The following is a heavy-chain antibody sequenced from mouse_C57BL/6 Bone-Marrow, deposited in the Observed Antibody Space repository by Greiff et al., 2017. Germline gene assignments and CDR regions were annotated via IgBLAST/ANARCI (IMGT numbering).Heavy chain of an antibody. CDR3: ARGYAMDD. V-gene: IGHV1-63*01. CDR2: IYPGGGYT. Sequence: VKLMESGAELVRPGTSVKMSCKASGYTFTNYWIGWAKQRPGHGLEWIGDIYPGGGYTNYNEKFKGKATLTADKSSSTAYMQFSSLTSEDSAIYYCARGYAMDDWGKGTSVTVSS. J-gene: IGHJ4*01. CDR1: GYTFTNYW.